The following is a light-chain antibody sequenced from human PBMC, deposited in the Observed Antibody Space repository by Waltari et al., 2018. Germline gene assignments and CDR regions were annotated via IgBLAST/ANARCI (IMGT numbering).Light chain of an antibody. J-gene: IGKJ4*01. V-gene: IGKV1-9*01. Sequence: DIQLTQSPSFLSASAGRRVTVTCRASQDIGTYLAWYQKKPGKAPHLLSYAASSFHTGVPSGLSAGASGTLFTLTINRLQPEDFATYYCQQLHTYPLTFGGGTEVEL. CDR1: QDIGTY. CDR2: AAS. CDR3: QQLHTYPLT.